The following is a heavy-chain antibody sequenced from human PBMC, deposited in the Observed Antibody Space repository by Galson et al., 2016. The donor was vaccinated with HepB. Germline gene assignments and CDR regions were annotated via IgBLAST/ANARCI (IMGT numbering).Heavy chain of an antibody. J-gene: IGHJ4*02. D-gene: IGHD3-10*02. CDR2: DSMDGRRK. V-gene: IGHV3-30*18. Sequence: SLRLSCAGSGFLFRGYGMHWVRQAPGKGLEWVAADSMDGRRKFYSGSVRGRFTISRDNSNNMLFLQMDSLRPDDTAVYYCAKRHEFCPPVGCSVDYWGQGTLVSVSS. CDR3: AKRHEFCPPVGCSVDY. CDR1: GFLFRGYG.